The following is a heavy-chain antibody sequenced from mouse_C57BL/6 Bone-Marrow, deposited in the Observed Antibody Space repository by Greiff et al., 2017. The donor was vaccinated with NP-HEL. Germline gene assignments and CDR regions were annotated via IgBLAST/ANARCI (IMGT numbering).Heavy chain of an antibody. CDR2: IYPGDGDT. V-gene: IGHV1-80*01. J-gene: IGHJ4*01. CDR1: GYAFSSYW. D-gene: IGHD1-1*01. Sequence: QVQLQQSGAELVKPGASVKISCKASGYAFSSYWMNWVKERPGKGLEWIGQIYPGDGDTKYNGKFKGKATLTADKSSSTAYMQVSSLTSEDSAVSFCARGDYGSSRFGYAMDYWGQGTSVTVSS. CDR3: ARGDYGSSRFGYAMDY.